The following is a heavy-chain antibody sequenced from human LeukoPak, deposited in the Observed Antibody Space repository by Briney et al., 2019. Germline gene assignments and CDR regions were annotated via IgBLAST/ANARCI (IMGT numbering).Heavy chain of an antibody. V-gene: IGHV4-38-2*02. J-gene: IGHJ4*02. CDR2: IYHCGST. D-gene: IGHD1-26*01. CDR3: AREENGISVDY. CDR1: GYSISSGYY. Sequence: SETLSPTCAVSGYSISSGYYWGWIRQPPGKGLEWIGSIYHCGSTYYNPSLKSRVTISVDTSKNQFSLKLSSVTAADTAVYYCAREENGISVDYWGQGTLVTVSS.